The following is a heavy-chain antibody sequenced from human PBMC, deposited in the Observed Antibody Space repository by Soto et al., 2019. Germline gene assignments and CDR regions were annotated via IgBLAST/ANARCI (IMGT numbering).Heavy chain of an antibody. CDR2: INHSGST. CDR3: ARGRFGPMVRGARKWFEP. D-gene: IGHD3-10*01. V-gene: IGHV4-34*01. CDR1: GWSFGCYY. Sequence: PSETLSLTCAVYGWSFGCYYWSWILQPPGKGLKWIGEINHSGSTNYNPSLNRRVTISVDTSKNQFSLKLSSVTAADTAVYYCARGRFGPMVRGARKWFEPGGQGTLVNVFS. J-gene: IGHJ5*02.